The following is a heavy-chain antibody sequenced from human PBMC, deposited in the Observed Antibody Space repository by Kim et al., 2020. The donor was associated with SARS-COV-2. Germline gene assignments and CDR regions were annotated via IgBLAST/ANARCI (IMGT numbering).Heavy chain of an antibody. Sequence: GGSLRLSCEASGFTFSGYAMNWVRQAPGKGLEWVSTIGGTGVNTYYADSVKGRFTISRDNSKNTLYLQMDSLRAEDTAVYYCSKAPEVSGGSCVRSEYWG. J-gene: IGHJ4*01. D-gene: IGHD2-21*01. V-gene: IGHV3-23*01. CDR1: GFTFSGYA. CDR3: SKAPEVSGGSCVRSEY. CDR2: IGGTGVNT.